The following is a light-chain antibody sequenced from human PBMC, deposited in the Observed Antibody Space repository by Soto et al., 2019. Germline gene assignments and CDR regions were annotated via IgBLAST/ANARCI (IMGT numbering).Light chain of an antibody. V-gene: IGLV1-47*02. CDR1: SSNIGSSY. J-gene: IGLJ1*01. Sequence: QSVLTQPPSTSGTPGQRVTISCSGSSSNIGSSYVFWFQHLPETAPKLLMYNNNQRPSGVPDRVSASKSGTSASLAISGLRSGDEADYYCAAWDDRVSGYVFGTGTKVTVL. CDR3: AAWDDRVSGYV. CDR2: NNN.